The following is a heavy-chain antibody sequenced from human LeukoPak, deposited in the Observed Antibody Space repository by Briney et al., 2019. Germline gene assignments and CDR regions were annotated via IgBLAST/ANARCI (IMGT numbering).Heavy chain of an antibody. CDR3: ARGHSSSWAFIDY. J-gene: IGHJ4*02. V-gene: IGHV3-30*04. CDR2: ISYDGRST. Sequence: GGSLRLSCAASGFTFSSYAMHWVRQAPGKGLEWVAVISYDGRSTYYADSVKGRFSISRDNSKNTLFLQMNSLRPEDTAVYYCARGHSSSWAFIDYWGQGTVVTVSS. CDR1: GFTFSSYA. D-gene: IGHD6-13*01.